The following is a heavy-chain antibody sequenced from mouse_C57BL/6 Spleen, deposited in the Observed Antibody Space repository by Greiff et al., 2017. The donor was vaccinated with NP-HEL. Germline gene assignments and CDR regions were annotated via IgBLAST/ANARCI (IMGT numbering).Heavy chain of an antibody. CDR2: ISSGSSTI. V-gene: IGHV5-17*01. CDR1: GFTFSDYG. D-gene: IGHD1-1*01. J-gene: IGHJ4*01. Sequence: EVQLVESGGGLVKPGGSLKLSCAASGFTFSDYGMHWVRQAPEKGLEWVAYISSGSSTIYYVDTVKGRFTISRDNAKNTLFLQMTSLRSEDTAMYYCARQLRYLYYAMDYWGQGTSVTVSS. CDR3: ARQLRYLYYAMDY.